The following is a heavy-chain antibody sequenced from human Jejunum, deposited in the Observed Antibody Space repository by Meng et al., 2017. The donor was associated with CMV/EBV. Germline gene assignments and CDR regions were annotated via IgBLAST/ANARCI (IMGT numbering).Heavy chain of an antibody. J-gene: IGHJ4*02. D-gene: IGHD4-17*01. CDR1: GFTFSDYW. CDR3: ARGLYGPDY. Sequence: SCAASGFTFSDYWMHWVRQAPGKGLVWASRINNDGGNTVYADSVKGRFTFSRDNAKNTLYLQMNSLRAEDTAVYYCARGLYGPDYWGQGTLVTVSS. CDR2: INNDGGNT. V-gene: IGHV3-74*01.